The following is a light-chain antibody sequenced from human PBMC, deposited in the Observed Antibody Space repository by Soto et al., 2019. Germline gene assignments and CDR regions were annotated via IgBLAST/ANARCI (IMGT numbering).Light chain of an antibody. CDR3: SSYTTSSTLV. CDR2: EVT. CDR1: SSDVGAYNY. J-gene: IGLJ2*01. V-gene: IGLV2-14*01. Sequence: QSALTQPASVSGSPGQSITISCTGTSSDVGAYNYVSWYQLHPGKAPKLMIHEVTNRPSGVSNRFSGSKSGNTASLTISGLQAEDEADYYCSSYTTSSTLVFGGGTKVTVL.